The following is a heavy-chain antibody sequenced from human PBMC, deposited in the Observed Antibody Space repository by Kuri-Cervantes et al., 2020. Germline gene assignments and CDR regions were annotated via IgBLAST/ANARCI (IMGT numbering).Heavy chain of an antibody. CDR3: ASGRKVVVVPAAMPGYYYYGMDV. Sequence: ASVKVSCKASGHTFTSYGISWVRQAPGQGLEWMGWISAYNGNTNYAQKLQGRVTMTTDTSTSTAYMELRSLRSDDTAVYYCASGRKVVVVPAAMPGYYYYGMDVWGQGTTVTVSS. CDR2: ISAYNGNT. CDR1: GHTFTSYG. J-gene: IGHJ6*02. V-gene: IGHV1-18*01. D-gene: IGHD2-2*01.